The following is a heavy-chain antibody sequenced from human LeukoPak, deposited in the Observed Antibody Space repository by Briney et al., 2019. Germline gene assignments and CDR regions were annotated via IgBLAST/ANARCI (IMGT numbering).Heavy chain of an antibody. CDR3: ARDKYGYFQH. CDR2: IYYSGST. J-gene: IGHJ1*01. V-gene: IGHV4-59*01. CDR1: GGSISSYY. D-gene: IGHD2-8*01. Sequence: PSETLSLTCTVSGGSISSYYWSWLRQPPGKGLEWIGYIYYSGSTNYNPSLKSRVTISVDTSKNQFSLKLSSVTAADTAVYYCARDKYGYFQHWGQGTLVTVSS.